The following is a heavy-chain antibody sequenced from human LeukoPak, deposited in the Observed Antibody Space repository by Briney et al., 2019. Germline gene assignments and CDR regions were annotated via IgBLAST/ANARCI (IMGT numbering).Heavy chain of an antibody. CDR1: GGSISSSSYY. CDR2: INHSGST. CDR3: ARDAGPVVFDY. V-gene: IGHV4-39*07. Sequence: PSETLSLTCTVSGGSISSSSYYWSWIRQPPGKGLEWIGEINHSGSTYYNPSLKSRVTISVDTSKNQFSLKLSSVTAADTAVYYCARDAGPVVFDYWGQGTLVTVSS. J-gene: IGHJ4*02. D-gene: IGHD4-23*01.